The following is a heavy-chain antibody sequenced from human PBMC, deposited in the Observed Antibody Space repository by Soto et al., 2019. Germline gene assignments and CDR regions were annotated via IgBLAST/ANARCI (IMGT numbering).Heavy chain of an antibody. Sequence: GGSLRLSCGASGFTFSDYYMSWIRQAPGKGLEWVSYISSSGSTIYYADSVKGRFTISRDNSKNTLYLHIDSLKVEDTAVYYCARAHTTGWHYFDSWGQGTLVTVSS. CDR3: ARAHTTGWHYFDS. D-gene: IGHD6-19*01. CDR2: ISSSGSTI. CDR1: GFTFSDYY. V-gene: IGHV3-11*04. J-gene: IGHJ4*02.